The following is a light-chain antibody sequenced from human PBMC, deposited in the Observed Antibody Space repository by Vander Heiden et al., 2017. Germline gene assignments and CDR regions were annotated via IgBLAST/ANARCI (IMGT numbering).Light chain of an antibody. V-gene: IGLV2-14*01. CDR2: EVS. Sequence: QSALTQPSPVSGSPGQSITISCTGTSSDVGGYNYVSWYQQHPGKAPKLMIYEVSKRPSGVSNRFSGSKSGNTASLTISGLQAEDEADYYCNSYTSSSTVVFGGGTKLTVL. J-gene: IGLJ2*01. CDR1: SSDVGGYNY. CDR3: NSYTSSSTVV.